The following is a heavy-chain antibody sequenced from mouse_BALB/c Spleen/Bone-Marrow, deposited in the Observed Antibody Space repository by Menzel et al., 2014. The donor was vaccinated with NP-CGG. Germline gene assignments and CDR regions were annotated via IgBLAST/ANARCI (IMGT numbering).Heavy chain of an antibody. CDR3: ARDYGNYVRFAY. CDR1: GFTFTDYY. CDR2: IRNKANGYTT. D-gene: IGHD2-1*01. J-gene: IGHJ3*01. V-gene: IGHV7-3*02. Sequence: EVKLVESGGGLVQPGGSLRLSCATSGFTFTDYYMSWVRQPPGKALEWLGFIRNKANGYTTEYSASVKGRFTISRDNSQSILYLQINPLRAEHSATYYCARDYGNYVRFAYWGQGTLVTVSA.